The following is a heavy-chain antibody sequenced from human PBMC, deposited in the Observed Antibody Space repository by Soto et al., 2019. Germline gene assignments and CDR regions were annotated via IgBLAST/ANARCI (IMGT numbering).Heavy chain of an antibody. Sequence: QVQLVQSGAEVKKPGSSVKVSCKASGGTFSSYTISWVRQAPGQGLEWMGRIIPILGIANYAQKFQGRVTSTAGKFTSTAYMELSSLRSEDTAVYYCARYRGDGYERVWGQGTLVTVSS. J-gene: IGHJ4*02. CDR1: GGTFSSYT. CDR3: ARYRGDGYERV. D-gene: IGHD5-12*01. V-gene: IGHV1-69*02. CDR2: IIPILGIA.